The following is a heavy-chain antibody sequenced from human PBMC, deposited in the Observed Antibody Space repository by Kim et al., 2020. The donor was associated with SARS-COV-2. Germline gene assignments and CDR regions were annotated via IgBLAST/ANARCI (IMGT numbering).Heavy chain of an antibody. J-gene: IGHJ4*02. Sequence: SETLSLTCTVSGGSISSSSYYWGWIRQPPGKGLEWIGSIYYSGSTYYNPSLKSRVTISVDTSKNQFSLKLSSVTAADTAVYYFARHHAEHYYGSGTPLDYWGQGTLVTVSS. CDR3: ARHHAEHYYGSGTPLDY. CDR2: IYYSGST. V-gene: IGHV4-39*01. CDR1: GGSISSSSYY. D-gene: IGHD3-10*01.